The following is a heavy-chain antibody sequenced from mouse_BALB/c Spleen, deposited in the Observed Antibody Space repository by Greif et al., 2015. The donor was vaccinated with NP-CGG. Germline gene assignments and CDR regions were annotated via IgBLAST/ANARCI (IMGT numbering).Heavy chain of an antibody. Sequence: VNVVESGAELARPGASVKLSCKASGYTFTDYYINWVKQRTGQGLEWIGEIYPGSGNTYYNEKFKGKATLTADKSSSTAYMQLSSLTSEDSAVYFCARDSRYFDVWGAGTTVTVSS. CDR1: GYTFTDYY. CDR2: IYPGSGNT. CDR3: ARDSRYFDV. V-gene: IGHV1-77*01. J-gene: IGHJ1*01.